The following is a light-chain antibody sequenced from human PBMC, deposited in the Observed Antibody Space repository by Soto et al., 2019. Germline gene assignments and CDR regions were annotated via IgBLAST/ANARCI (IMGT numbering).Light chain of an antibody. V-gene: IGKV1-39*01. Sequence: DIQMTQSPSSLSASVGDRVTITCRASQSISSYLNWYQQKPGKAPKLLIYAASSLESGVPSRFSGSGSGTDFPLTISSLLPEDFATYYCQQSYSTLGTFGQGTKVEIK. CDR3: QQSYSTLGT. CDR2: AAS. CDR1: QSISSY. J-gene: IGKJ1*01.